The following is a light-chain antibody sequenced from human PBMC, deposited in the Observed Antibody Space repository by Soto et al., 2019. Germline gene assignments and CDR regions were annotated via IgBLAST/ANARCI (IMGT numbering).Light chain of an antibody. Sequence: ERVMTQSPATVCVSPGERATLPCRASQSVSNNYLAWYQQKPGQAPRLLIYGASNRATGIPDRFSGSGSGTDFTLTISRLEPEDFAVYYCQQSGSSGTFGQGTKVDIK. CDR2: GAS. J-gene: IGKJ1*01. CDR1: QSVSNNY. CDR3: QQSGSSGT. V-gene: IGKV3-20*01.